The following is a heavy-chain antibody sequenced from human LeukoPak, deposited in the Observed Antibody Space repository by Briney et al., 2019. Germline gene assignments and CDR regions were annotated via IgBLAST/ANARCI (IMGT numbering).Heavy chain of an antibody. V-gene: IGHV4-34*01. CDR2: INHSGST. J-gene: IGHJ4*02. CDR3: ARDFGERRGFDY. D-gene: IGHD3-3*01. Sequence: SETLSLTCAVYGGSFSGYYWSWIRQPPGKGLEWIGEINHSGSTNYNPSLKSRVTISVDTSKNQFSLKLSSVTAADTAVYYCARDFGERRGFDYWGQGTLVTVSS. CDR1: GGSFSGYY.